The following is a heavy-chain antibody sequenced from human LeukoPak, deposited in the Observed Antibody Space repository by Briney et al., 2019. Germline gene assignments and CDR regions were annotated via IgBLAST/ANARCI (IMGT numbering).Heavy chain of an antibody. CDR2: INHSGST. V-gene: IGHV4-34*01. J-gene: IGHJ6*03. D-gene: IGHD2-15*01. Sequence: SETLSLXCAVYGGSFSGYYWSWIRQPPGKGLEWIGEINHSGSTNYNPSLKSRVTISVDTSKNQFSLKLSSVTAADTAVYYCARTPHHCSGGSCYYYYMDVWGKGTTVTVSS. CDR3: ARTPHHCSGGSCYYYYMDV. CDR1: GGSFSGYY.